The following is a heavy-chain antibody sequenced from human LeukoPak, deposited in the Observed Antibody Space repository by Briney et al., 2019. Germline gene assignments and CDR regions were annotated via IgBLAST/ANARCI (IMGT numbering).Heavy chain of an antibody. J-gene: IGHJ4*02. CDR2: IVVGSGNT. CDR3: AAGSGWYRFDY. V-gene: IGHV1-58*02. CDR1: GFTFTSSA. D-gene: IGHD6-19*01. Sequence: SVNVSCKASGFTFTSSAIQWVRQARGQRLEWIGWIVVGSGNTNYAQKFQERVTITRDMSTSTAYMELSSLTSEDSAVYYCAAGSGWYRFDYWGQGTLVTVSS.